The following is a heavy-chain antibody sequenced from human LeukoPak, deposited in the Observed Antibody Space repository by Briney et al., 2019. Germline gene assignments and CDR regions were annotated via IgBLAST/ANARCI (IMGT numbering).Heavy chain of an antibody. D-gene: IGHD5-24*01. CDR2: INEDGSET. CDR3: VRDRGWQQFDY. J-gene: IGHJ4*02. CDR1: GFTFSDTW. V-gene: IGHV3-7*01. Sequence: PGGSLRLSCAASGFTFSDTWMTWVRQTPGKGLERVANINEDGSETYYVDSVRGRFSISRDNAKSSMYLEVNSLRAEDTAVYFCVRDRGWQQFDYWGQGTLVTVSS.